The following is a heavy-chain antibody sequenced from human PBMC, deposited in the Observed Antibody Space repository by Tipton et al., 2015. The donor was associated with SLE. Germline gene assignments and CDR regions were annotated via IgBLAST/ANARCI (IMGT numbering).Heavy chain of an antibody. CDR2: VYRSGKA. CDR3: ARDWRGYYGSQAYYYYGMDV. V-gene: IGHV4-61*02. J-gene: IGHJ6*02. Sequence: TLSLTCGVSGASISSGFDYWSWIRQPAGKGLEWIGRVYRSGKANSNPSLKSRVTISADTSKNQFSLRVNSVTSADTAVYYCARDWRGYYGSQAYYYYGMDVWGQGTTVIVSS. D-gene: IGHD3-10*01. CDR1: GASISSGFDY.